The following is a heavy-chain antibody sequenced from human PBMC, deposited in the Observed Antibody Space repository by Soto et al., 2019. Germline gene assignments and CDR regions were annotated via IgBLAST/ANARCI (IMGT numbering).Heavy chain of an antibody. V-gene: IGHV4-4*07. Sequence: SDTLSLTCTVSGASISGFYWGWIGKSAREGLELIGRSDATATYNSNPALQVRVMVSVDTSKEQLSLKLRSVSAAATAVYYCVRDGTKTLRDGFDPWGQGISVTVSS. CDR2: SDATATY. CDR3: VRDGTKTLRDGFDP. D-gene: IGHD1-1*01. CDR1: GASISGFY. J-gene: IGHJ5*02.